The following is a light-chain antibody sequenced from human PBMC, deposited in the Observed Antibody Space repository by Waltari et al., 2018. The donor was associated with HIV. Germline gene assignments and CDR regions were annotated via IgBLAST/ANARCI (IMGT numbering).Light chain of an antibody. J-gene: IGLJ2*01. V-gene: IGLV2-14*01. CDR1: SSDVGGYTY. CDR3: SSYTSSSTV. CDR2: EVS. Sequence: QSALTQPASVSGSPGQSITISCTGTSSDVGGYTYVSWYQQHPGKAPKLMIYEVSNRPSGVSNRFSGSKSGNTASLTISGLQAEDEADYYCSSYTSSSTVFGGGTKLTVL.